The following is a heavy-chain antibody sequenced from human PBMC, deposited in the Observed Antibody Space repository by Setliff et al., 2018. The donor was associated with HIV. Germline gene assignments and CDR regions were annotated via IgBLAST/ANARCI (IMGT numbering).Heavy chain of an antibody. CDR1: GGSFSGYS. CDR2: ITHSGST. D-gene: IGHD6-13*01. Sequence: PPETLSLTCVVSGGSFSGYSWNWIRQPPGKGLEWIGEITHSGSTNYNPSLKSRVTISVDTANNQFSLRLTSVTAADTAVYYCARGSPGYRNFYYYMDVWDKGTTVTVS. J-gene: IGHJ6*03. V-gene: IGHV4-34*01. CDR3: ARGSPGYRNFYYYMDV.